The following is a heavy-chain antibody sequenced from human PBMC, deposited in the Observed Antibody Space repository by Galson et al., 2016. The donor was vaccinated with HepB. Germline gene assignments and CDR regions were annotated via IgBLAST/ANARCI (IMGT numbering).Heavy chain of an antibody. V-gene: IGHV3-23*01. D-gene: IGHD4-17*01. J-gene: IGHJ3*01. CDR2: VSESGYPS. CDR3: ARLATVTRGALFEEAFDV. Sequence: SLRLSCAASGFTFSSYAMSWVRQAPGKGLKWVSAVSESGYPSYSADYADSIKGRLTVSRDNSKNTLNLQMNTLSAEDTAVYSCARLATVTRGALFEEAFDVGGQGTLVTVSP. CDR1: GFTFSSYA.